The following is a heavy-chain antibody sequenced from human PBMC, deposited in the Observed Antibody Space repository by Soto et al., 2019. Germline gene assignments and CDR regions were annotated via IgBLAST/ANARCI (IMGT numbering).Heavy chain of an antibody. Sequence: EVQLLESGGGLVQPGGSLRLSCAASGFTFSSYAMSWVHQAPGKGLEWVSGISGSGGSTYSADSVKGRFTISRGNSSNTLYVQMNSLRAEDTAVYYCAKGSSSFSSSSGAAPGLFNYWGQGTLVTVSS. CDR3: AKGSSSFSSSSGAAPGLFNY. CDR1: GFTFSSYA. V-gene: IGHV3-23*01. J-gene: IGHJ4*02. CDR2: ISGSGGST. D-gene: IGHD6-6*01.